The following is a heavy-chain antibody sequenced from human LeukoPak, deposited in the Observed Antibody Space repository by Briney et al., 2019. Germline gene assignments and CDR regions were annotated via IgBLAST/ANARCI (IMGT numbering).Heavy chain of an antibody. Sequence: GGSLRLSCAASGFTFTSYAMSWVRQAPGKGLEWVSAISGSGGSTNYADSVKGRFTISRDNAKNSLYLQMNSLRAEDTAVYYCAELGITMIGGVWGKGTTVTISS. J-gene: IGHJ6*04. D-gene: IGHD3-10*02. CDR1: GFTFTSYA. V-gene: IGHV3-23*01. CDR3: AELGITMIGGV. CDR2: ISGSGGST.